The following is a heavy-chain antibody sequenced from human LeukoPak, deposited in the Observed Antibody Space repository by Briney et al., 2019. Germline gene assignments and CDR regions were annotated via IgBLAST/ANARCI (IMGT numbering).Heavy chain of an antibody. J-gene: IGHJ4*02. CDR3: AKGLLIEWVLVGATTFDY. Sequence: GGSLRLSCAASGFTFNNYAMSWVRQAPGKGLEWVSAISGSGDNTYYADSVKGRFTISRDNSNNTLYLQMNSLRAEDTAVYYCAKGLLIEWVLVGATTFDYWGQGTLVTVSS. CDR2: ISGSGDNT. CDR1: GFTFNNYA. D-gene: IGHD1-26*01. V-gene: IGHV3-23*01.